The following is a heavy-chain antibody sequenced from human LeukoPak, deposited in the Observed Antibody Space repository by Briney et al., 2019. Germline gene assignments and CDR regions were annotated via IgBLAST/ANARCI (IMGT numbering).Heavy chain of an antibody. V-gene: IGHV3-48*04. CDR3: ARGVRTLDI. CDR1: GFTFSSYS. J-gene: IGHJ3*02. D-gene: IGHD4-23*01. CDR2: ISSSSSTI. Sequence: GGSLRLSCAASGFTFSSYSMNWVRQAPGKGLEWVSYISSSSSTIYYADSVKGRFTISRDNAKNSLYLQMNSLRAEDTAVYYCARGVRTLDIWGQGTMVTVSS.